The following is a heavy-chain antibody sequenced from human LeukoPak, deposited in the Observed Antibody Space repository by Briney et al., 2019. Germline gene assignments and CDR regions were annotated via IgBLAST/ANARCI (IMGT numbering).Heavy chain of an antibody. CDR1: VVPFNHYS. J-gene: IGHJ4*02. CDR3: ALQSSSSSTRAPDF. Sequence: GGSLRLSCAASVVPFNHYSLNWVRQPPGKGLEWISYISASGRTTYSADSVKGRFTYPKDHATLYLHLDTLRSEDRALYYCALQSSSSSTRAPDFWGLGNLVTVSS. CDR2: ISASGRTT. V-gene: IGHV3-48*01. D-gene: IGHD6-6*01.